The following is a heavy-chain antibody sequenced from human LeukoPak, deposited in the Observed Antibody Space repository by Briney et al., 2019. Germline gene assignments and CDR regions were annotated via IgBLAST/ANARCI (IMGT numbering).Heavy chain of an antibody. D-gene: IGHD1-26*01. CDR3: ASTRYSGSGYYFDY. Sequence: SVKVPCKASGYTFTSYGISWVRQAPGQGLEWMGRIIPIFGTANYAQKFQGRVTITTDESTSTAYMELSSLRSEDTAVYYCASTRYSGSGYYFDYWGQGTLVTVSS. V-gene: IGHV1-69*05. J-gene: IGHJ4*02. CDR2: IIPIFGTA. CDR1: GYTFTSYG.